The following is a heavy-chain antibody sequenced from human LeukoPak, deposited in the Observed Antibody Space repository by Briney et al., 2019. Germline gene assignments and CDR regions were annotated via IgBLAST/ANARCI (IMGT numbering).Heavy chain of an antibody. J-gene: IGHJ6*03. Sequence: ASVKVSCKASGGTFSSYAISWVRQAPGQGLEWMGGIIPIFGTANYAQKFQGRVTITADESTSTAYMELSSLRSEDTAVYYCASDAGVDVVAPAAIDYYYYYYMDVWGKGTTVTVSS. CDR2: IIPIFGTA. CDR3: ASDAGVDVVAPAAIDYYYYYYMDV. D-gene: IGHD2-2*02. CDR1: GGTFSSYA. V-gene: IGHV1-69*13.